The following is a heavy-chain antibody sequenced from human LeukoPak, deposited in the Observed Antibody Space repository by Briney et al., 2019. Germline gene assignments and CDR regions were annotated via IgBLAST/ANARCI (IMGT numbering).Heavy chain of an antibody. CDR3: ARHQYSGSSPTDY. D-gene: IGHD1-26*01. J-gene: IGHJ4*02. Sequence: SQTLSLTCTVSGGSISSGGYYWSWIRQPPGKGLEWIGYIYHSGSTYYNPSLKSRVTISVDTSKNQFSLKLSSVTAADTAVYYCARHQYSGSSPTDYWGQGTLVTVSS. V-gene: IGHV4-30-2*02. CDR1: GGSISSGGYY. CDR2: IYHSGST.